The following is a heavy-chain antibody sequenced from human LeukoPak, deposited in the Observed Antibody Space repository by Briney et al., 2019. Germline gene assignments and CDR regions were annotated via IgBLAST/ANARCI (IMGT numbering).Heavy chain of an antibody. CDR1: GYTFTGYY. CDR2: INPNSGGT. J-gene: IGHJ4*02. V-gene: IGHV1-2*02. D-gene: IGHD1-1*01. Sequence: EASVKVSCKASGYTFTGYYMHWVRQAPGQGLEWMGWINPNSGGTNYAQKFQGRVTMTRDTSISTAYMELSRLRSDDTAVYYCARANWNGPYYFDYWGQGTLVTVSS. CDR3: ARANWNGPYYFDY.